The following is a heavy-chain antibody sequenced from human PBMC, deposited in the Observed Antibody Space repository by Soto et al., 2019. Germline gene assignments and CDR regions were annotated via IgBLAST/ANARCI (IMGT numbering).Heavy chain of an antibody. Sequence: GGSLRLSCAASGFTFSSYGMHWVRQAPGKGLEWVAVISYDGSNKYYADSVKGRFTISRDNSKNTLYLQMNSLRAEDTAVYYCAKDQGGEQVVPAASGGFDYWGQGTLVTVSS. D-gene: IGHD2-2*01. CDR2: ISYDGSNK. CDR1: GFTFSSYG. V-gene: IGHV3-30*18. J-gene: IGHJ4*02. CDR3: AKDQGGEQVVPAASGGFDY.